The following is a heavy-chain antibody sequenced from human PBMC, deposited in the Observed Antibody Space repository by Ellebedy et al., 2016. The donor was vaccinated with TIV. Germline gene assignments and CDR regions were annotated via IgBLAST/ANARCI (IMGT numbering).Heavy chain of an antibody. CDR1: GFTFTGHY. V-gene: IGHV3-66*01. J-gene: IGHJ3*02. CDR3: ARDLREGWSGANCYSDAFDI. Sequence: GESLKISCRTSGFTFTGHYMNWVRPAPGKGLEWVSVLYSGGATSYADSVRGRFTISRASSKNTLYLQMNSLRAEDTAAYYCARDLREGWSGANCYSDAFDIWGQGTMVTVSS. CDR2: LYSGGAT. D-gene: IGHD2-15*01.